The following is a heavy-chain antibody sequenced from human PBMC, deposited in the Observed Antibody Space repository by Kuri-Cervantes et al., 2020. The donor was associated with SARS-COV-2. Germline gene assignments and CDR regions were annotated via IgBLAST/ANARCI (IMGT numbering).Heavy chain of an antibody. CDR1: DTPSPTT. J-gene: IGHJ4*02. CDR2: STLTVVAQTMHRWINPNSGGT. V-gene: IGHV1-2*02. D-gene: IGHD2-21*01. CDR3: ARDEGKGGHCLGH. Sequence: ASVKVSARLLDTPSPTTIYTGCDRPLDKGLSGWDGSTLTVVAQTMHRWINPNSGGTNYAQKFQGRVTMTRETSISTAYMELSRLRSDDTAVYFCARDEGKGGHCLGHWGQGTLVTVSS.